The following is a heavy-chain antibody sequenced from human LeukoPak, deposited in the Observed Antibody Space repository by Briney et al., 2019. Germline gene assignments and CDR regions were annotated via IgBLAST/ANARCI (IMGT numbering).Heavy chain of an antibody. CDR3: TPVMVEDRGF. V-gene: IGHV3-15*01. CDR2: IKSKNDGETT. D-gene: IGHD2-15*01. J-gene: IGHJ4*02. Sequence: GGSLRLSCAASGFIFNKAWMNWVRQAPGKGPEWVGRIKSKNDGETTDYGAPVKGRFAISRDDSKNTLYLQMNSLKTDDTAIYYCTPVMVEDRGFWGQGTLVTVSS. CDR1: GFIFNKAW.